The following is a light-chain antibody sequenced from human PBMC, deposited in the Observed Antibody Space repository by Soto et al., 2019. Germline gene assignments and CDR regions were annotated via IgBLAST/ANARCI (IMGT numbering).Light chain of an antibody. CDR1: SGYSNYK. V-gene: IGLV9-49*01. CDR3: GADHGSGSSFPVV. CDR2: VGTGGIVG. J-gene: IGLJ2*01. Sequence: QSVLTQPPSASASLGASVTLTCTLSSGYSNYKVDWYQQRPGKGPRFVMRVGTGGIVGSKGDGIPDRFSVLGSGLNRYLTIKNIQEEDESDYHCGADHGSGSSFPVVFGGGTKVTVL.